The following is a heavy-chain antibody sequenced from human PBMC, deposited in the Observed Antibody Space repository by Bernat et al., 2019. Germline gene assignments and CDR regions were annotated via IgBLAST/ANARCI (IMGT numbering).Heavy chain of an antibody. J-gene: IGHJ4*02. CDR3: VKDLHTALFY. CDR1: GSTFSRYS. CDR2: IGPTGGT. Sequence: EMQVVESGGGLVQPGGSLRLSCSASGSTFSRYSMHWVRQAPGGGLEYVSAIGPTGGTYYADSVQGRFTIYRDNSKNTLYLQMTSLRPEDTAVYYCVKDLHTALFYWGQGTQVTVSS. V-gene: IGHV3-64D*08. D-gene: IGHD5-18*01.